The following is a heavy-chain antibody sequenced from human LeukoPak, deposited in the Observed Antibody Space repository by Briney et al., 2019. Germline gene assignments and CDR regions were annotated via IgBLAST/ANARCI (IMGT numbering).Heavy chain of an antibody. CDR1: GGSFSGYY. V-gene: IGHV4-34*01. CDR2: INHSGST. D-gene: IGHD3-16*02. Sequence: PSETLSLTCAVYGGSFSGYYWSWIRQPPGKGLEWIGEINHSGSTNYNPSLKSRVTISVDTSKNQFSLRLSSVTAADTAVYYCARNGRERVGVHDYIWGNYRHVYYFDYWGQGTLVTVSS. J-gene: IGHJ4*02. CDR3: ARNGRERVGVHDYIWGNYRHVYYFDY.